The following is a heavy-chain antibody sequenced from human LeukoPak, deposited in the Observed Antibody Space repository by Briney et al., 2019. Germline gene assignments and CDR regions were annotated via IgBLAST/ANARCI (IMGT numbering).Heavy chain of an antibody. Sequence: PSETLSLTCTVSGGSISSYYWSWIRQPPGKGLEWIGEINHSGSTNYNPSLKSRVTISVDTSKNQFSLKLSSVTAADTAVYYCARPRADVWGKGTTVTVSS. J-gene: IGHJ6*04. V-gene: IGHV4-34*01. CDR2: INHSGST. CDR1: GGSISSYY. CDR3: ARPRADV.